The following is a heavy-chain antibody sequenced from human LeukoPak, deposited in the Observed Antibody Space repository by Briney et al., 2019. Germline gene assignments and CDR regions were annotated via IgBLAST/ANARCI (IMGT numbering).Heavy chain of an antibody. CDR1: GFTFSSYG. CDR3: AKDFDSSGYYLDY. Sequence: GGSLRLSCAASGFTFSSYGMHWVRQAPGKGLEWVAVISYDGSNKYYADSVKGRFTISRDNSKNTLYLQMNSLRAEDTAVYYCAKDFDSSGYYLDYWGQGTLVTVSS. J-gene: IGHJ4*02. D-gene: IGHD3-22*01. V-gene: IGHV3-30*18. CDR2: ISYDGSNK.